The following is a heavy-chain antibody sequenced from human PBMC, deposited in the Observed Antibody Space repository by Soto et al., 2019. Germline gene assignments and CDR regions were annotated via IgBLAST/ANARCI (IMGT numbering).Heavy chain of an antibody. CDR2: IIPIFGTA. CDR1: GGTFSSYA. D-gene: IGHD3-10*01. V-gene: IGHV1-69*13. J-gene: IGHJ6*02. Sequence: SVKVSCKASGGTFSSYAISWVRQAPGQGLEWMGGIIPIFGTANYAQKFQGRVTITADESTSTAYMELSGLRSEDTAVYYCASGITSVRGVTVKNYYYYVMDVWGQGTTVTVSS. CDR3: ASGITSVRGVTVKNYYYYVMDV.